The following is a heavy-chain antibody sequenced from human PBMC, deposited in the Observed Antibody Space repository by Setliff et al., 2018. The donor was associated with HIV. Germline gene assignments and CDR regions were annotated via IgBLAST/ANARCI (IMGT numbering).Heavy chain of an antibody. J-gene: IGHJ4*02. CDR3: ARAYSGSFDY. Sequence: SETLSLTCAVSGGTFSLHYYTWIRQSPLRGLEWIGEINHSGGTNYNPSLKSRVTISVDTSKNQFSLKLSSVTAADTAVYYCARAYSGSFDYWGQGTLVTVSS. CDR2: INHSGGT. V-gene: IGHV4-34*01. D-gene: IGHD1-26*01. CDR1: GGTFSLHY.